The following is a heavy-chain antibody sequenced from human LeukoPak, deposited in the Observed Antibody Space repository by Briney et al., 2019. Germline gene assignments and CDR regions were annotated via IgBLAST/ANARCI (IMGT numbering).Heavy chain of an antibody. D-gene: IGHD2-15*01. J-gene: IGHJ4*02. Sequence: GGSLRLSCAASGFTFSSYAMHWVRQAPGKGLEWVAVISYDGSNKYYADSVKGRFTLSRDNSKNTLYLQMNSLRAEDTAVYYCARRWLDYWGQGTLVTVSS. CDR2: ISYDGSNK. V-gene: IGHV3-30-3*01. CDR3: ARRWLDY. CDR1: GFTFSSYA.